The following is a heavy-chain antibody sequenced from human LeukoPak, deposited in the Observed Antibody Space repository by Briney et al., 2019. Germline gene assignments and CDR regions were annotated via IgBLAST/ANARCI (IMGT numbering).Heavy chain of an antibody. D-gene: IGHD3-9*01. CDR3: ARSSLLDFDRCGMDV. CDR2: IYYSGST. CDR1: GGSISSSSYY. J-gene: IGHJ6*02. V-gene: IGHV4-39*01. Sequence: SETLSLTCTVSGGSISSSSYYWGWIRQPPGKGLEWIGSIYYSGSTYYNPSLKSRVTISVDTSKNQFSLKLSSVTAADTAVYYCARSSLLDFDRCGMDVWGQGTTVTVSS.